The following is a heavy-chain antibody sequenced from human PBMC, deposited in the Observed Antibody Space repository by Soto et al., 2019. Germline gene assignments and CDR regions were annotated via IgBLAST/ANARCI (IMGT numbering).Heavy chain of an antibody. V-gene: IGHV4-61*01. D-gene: IGHD7-27*01. CDR1: GVSVRTGSYH. Sequence: SETLSLTCSVSGVSVRTGSYHWSWIRQPPGKGLEWIGFIPNNGSPDYNPSLKSRAVVPINRPKNQFSLKANSVPPTDPAVYFCARIGWGGDSWGQGTLVTVSS. CDR2: IPNNGSP. CDR3: ARIGWGGDS. J-gene: IGHJ4*02.